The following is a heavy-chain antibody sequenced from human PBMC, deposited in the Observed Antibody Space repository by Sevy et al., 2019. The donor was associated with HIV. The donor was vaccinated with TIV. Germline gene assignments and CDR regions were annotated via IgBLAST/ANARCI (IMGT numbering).Heavy chain of an antibody. CDR2: IKQAGSEK. D-gene: IGHD5-18*01. CDR1: GFTFRSYW. CDR3: ARDRGHQWGYSYSYASDI. V-gene: IGHV3-7*03. Sequence: GGSLRLSCAASGFTFRSYWMSWVRQAPGKGLEWVANIKQAGSEKYYVDSVKGRFTISRDNAKNSLYLQMNSLRAEDTAVYYCARDRGHQWGYSYSYASDIWGQGTMVTVSS. J-gene: IGHJ3*02.